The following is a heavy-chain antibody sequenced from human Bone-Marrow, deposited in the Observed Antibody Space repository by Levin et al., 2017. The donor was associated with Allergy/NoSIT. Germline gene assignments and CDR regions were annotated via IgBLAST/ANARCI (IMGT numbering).Heavy chain of an antibody. CDR3: ARLSGGPFDY. V-gene: IGHV4-59*08. J-gene: IGHJ4*02. Sequence: SCTISGGSMNNFYWSWIRQFPGKGLESIGFISYSGSTTYTPSLNSRVTISLGMSMNQFSLNLTSMTAADTAVYFCARLSGGPFDYWGQGILVTVSS. D-gene: IGHD2-15*01. CDR1: GGSMNNFY. CDR2: ISYSGST.